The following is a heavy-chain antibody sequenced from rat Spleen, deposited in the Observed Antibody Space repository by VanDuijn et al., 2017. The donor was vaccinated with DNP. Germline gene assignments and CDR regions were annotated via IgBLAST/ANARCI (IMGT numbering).Heavy chain of an antibody. V-gene: IGHV3-1*01. J-gene: IGHJ2*01. Sequence: EVQLQESGPGLVKPSQSLSLTCSVTGSSITGNYWDWIRKFPGNKMEWMGYISYSGSTSYNPSLKSRISITRDTSKNQFFLQLNSVTTEDTATYYCARITMGMTVFDYWGQGVMVTVSS. D-gene: IGHD1-7*01. CDR3: ARITMGMTVFDY. CDR1: GSSITGNY. CDR2: ISYSGST.